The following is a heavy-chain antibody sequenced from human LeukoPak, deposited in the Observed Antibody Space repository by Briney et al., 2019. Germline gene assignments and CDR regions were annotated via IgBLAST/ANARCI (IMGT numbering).Heavy chain of an antibody. V-gene: IGHV3-23*01. CDR2: ISGSGGST. Sequence: PGGSLRLSCAASGFTFSSYAMSWVRQTPGKGLECVAPISGSGGSTYYADSVRGRFTVSRDNSKNMLYLQMNSLRVEDTAVYYCAKSPAGSSWPRIDYWGQGTLVAVSS. J-gene: IGHJ4*02. CDR1: GFTFSSYA. CDR3: AKSPAGSSWPRIDY. D-gene: IGHD6-13*01.